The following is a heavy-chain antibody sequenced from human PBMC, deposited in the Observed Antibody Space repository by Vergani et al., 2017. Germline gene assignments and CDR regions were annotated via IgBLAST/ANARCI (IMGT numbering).Heavy chain of an antibody. CDR2: ISSSGSTI. V-gene: IGHV3-11*01. D-gene: IGHD3-22*01. Sequence: VQLVESGGGLVQPGGSLRLSCAASGFTFSSYWMSWIRQAPGKGLEWVSYISSSGSTIYYADSVKGRFTISRDNAKNSLYLQMNSLRAEDTAVYYCARKHISNYYDSSGYYYMGYYYGMDVWGQGP. CDR3: ARKHISNYYDSSGYYYMGYYYGMDV. CDR1: GFTFSSYW. J-gene: IGHJ6*02.